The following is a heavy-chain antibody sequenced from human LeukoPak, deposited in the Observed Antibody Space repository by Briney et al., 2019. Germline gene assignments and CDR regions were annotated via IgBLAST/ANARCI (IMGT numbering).Heavy chain of an antibody. CDR3: ARASPYFYCSGGSCYFHP. V-gene: IGHV1-69*05. CDR2: IIPIFGTA. D-gene: IGHD2-15*01. CDR1: GGTFSSYA. J-gene: IGHJ5*02. Sequence: SVKVSCKASGGTFSSYAISWVRQAPGQGLEWMGGIIPIFGTANYAQKFQGRVTITTDESTSTAYMELSSLRSEDTAVYYCARASPYFYCSGGSCYFHPWGQGTLVTVSS.